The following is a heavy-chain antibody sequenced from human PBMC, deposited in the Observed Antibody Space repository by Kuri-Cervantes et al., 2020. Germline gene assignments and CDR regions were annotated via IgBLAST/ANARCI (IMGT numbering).Heavy chain of an antibody. D-gene: IGHD1-1*01. CDR1: GFSFSSNW. Sequence: GGSLRLSCAASGFSFSSNWMHWVRQVAGKGLVWVSRINGDGSATNYADSVKGRFTISRDNAKNSLYLQMNSLRAEDTAVYYCAREYRYYYYYMDVWGKGTTVTVSS. CDR2: INGDGSAT. V-gene: IGHV3-74*01. CDR3: AREYRYYYYYMDV. J-gene: IGHJ6*03.